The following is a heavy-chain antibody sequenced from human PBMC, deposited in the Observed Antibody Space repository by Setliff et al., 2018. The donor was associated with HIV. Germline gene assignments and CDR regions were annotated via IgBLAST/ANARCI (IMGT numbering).Heavy chain of an antibody. Sequence: NPGGSLRLSCAASGFTFSSYNMNWVRQAPGKGLEWVSSISSTSTYTYYADSLKGRFTTSRDNAKNSLYLQMNSLRAEDTAVYYCARILSSRGIIEAYYYAMDVWGQGTTVTAP. CDR2: ISSTSTYT. D-gene: IGHD3-10*01. CDR1: GFTFSSYN. CDR3: ARILSSRGIIEAYYYAMDV. J-gene: IGHJ6*02. V-gene: IGHV3-21*06.